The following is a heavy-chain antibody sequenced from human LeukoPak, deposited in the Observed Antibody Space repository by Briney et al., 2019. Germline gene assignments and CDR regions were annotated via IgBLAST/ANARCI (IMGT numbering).Heavy chain of an antibody. CDR2: MFYSGST. CDR1: GGSISSYY. V-gene: IGHV4-59*08. D-gene: IGHD1-26*01. Sequence: SETLSLTCTVSGGSISSYYWSWIRQPPGKGLEWIGYMFYSGSTHYNPSLKSRVTISVDTSKNQFSLKLNSVTAADTAVYYCARTIVGATDRRYYYYMDVWGKGTTVTVSS. CDR3: ARTIVGATDRRYYYYMDV. J-gene: IGHJ6*03.